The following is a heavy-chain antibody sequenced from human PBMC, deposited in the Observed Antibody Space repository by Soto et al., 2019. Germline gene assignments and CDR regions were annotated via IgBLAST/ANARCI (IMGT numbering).Heavy chain of an antibody. D-gene: IGHD2-21*02. V-gene: IGHV1-69*02. CDR2: IIPILGIA. J-gene: IGHJ5*02. Sequence: QVQLVQSGAEVKKPGSSVKVSCKASGGTFSSYTISWVRQAPGQGLEWMGRIIPILGIANYAQKFQGRVTITADKSTSTAYMELSSLRSEDTAVYYCARASSPCGGDCYPPTVNNWFDPWGQGTLVTVSS. CDR1: GGTFSSYT. CDR3: ARASSPCGGDCYPPTVNNWFDP.